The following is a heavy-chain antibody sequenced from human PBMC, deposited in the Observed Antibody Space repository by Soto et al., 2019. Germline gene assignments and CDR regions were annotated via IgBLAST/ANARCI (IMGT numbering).Heavy chain of an antibody. CDR2: ISAYNGNT. Sequence: QVQLVQSGAEVKKPGASVKVSCKASGYTFTSYGISWVRQAPGQGLEWMGWISAYNGNTNYAQKLQVRVTMTTDTSTSTAYMELRSLRSDDTAVYYCARGGEDIVVVVAATTADYFDYWGQGTLVTVSS. J-gene: IGHJ4*02. CDR1: GYTFTSYG. V-gene: IGHV1-18*01. D-gene: IGHD2-15*01. CDR3: ARGGEDIVVVVAATTADYFDY.